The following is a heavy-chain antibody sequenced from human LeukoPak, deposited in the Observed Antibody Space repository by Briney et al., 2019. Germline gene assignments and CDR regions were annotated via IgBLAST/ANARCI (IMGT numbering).Heavy chain of an antibody. CDR3: AREAHQLRYFDWLPISAYYYYGMDV. Sequence: ASVKVSCKASGYTFTSYGISWVRQAPGQGLEWMGWISAYNGNTNYAQKLQGRVTMTTDTSTSTAYMELRSLRSDDTAVYYCAREAHQLRYFDWLPISAYYYYGMDVWGQGTTVTVSS. CDR1: GYTFTSYG. V-gene: IGHV1-18*01. D-gene: IGHD3-9*01. J-gene: IGHJ6*02. CDR2: ISAYNGNT.